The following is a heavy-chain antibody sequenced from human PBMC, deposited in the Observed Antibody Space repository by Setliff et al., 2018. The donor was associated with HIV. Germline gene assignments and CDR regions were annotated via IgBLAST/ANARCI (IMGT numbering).Heavy chain of an antibody. V-gene: IGHV3-23*01. CDR2: LSGSGGST. Sequence: LRLSCAASELTFSNYAMTWVRQAPGKGLEWVSSLSGSGGSTYYADSVKGRFTISRDNSKNTLYLRMNSLRAEDTAVYYCAKGVFDQWGQGTPVTVSS. CDR1: ELTFSNYA. J-gene: IGHJ5*02. CDR3: AKGVFDQ.